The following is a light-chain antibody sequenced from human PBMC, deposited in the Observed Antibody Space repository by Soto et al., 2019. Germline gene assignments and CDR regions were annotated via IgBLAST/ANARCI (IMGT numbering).Light chain of an antibody. CDR2: EVS. V-gene: IGLV2-14*01. CDR1: SSDVGGYNY. CDR3: SSYTSSSTPSND. J-gene: IGLJ1*01. Sequence: QSALTQPASVSGSPGQSSTISCTGTSSDVGGYNYVSWYQQHPGKAPKLMIYEVSNRPSGVSNRFYGSKSGNTASLTISGLQAEDEANYYCSSYTSSSTPSNDLGTGTKVTVL.